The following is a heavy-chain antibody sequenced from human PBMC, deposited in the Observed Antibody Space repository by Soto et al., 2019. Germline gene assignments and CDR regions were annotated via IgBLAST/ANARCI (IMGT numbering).Heavy chain of an antibody. D-gene: IGHD2-2*01. CDR3: ARSCSSTSCYGYYGMDV. CDR2: IIPIFGTA. V-gene: IGHV1-69*01. J-gene: IGHJ6*02. Sequence: QVQLVQSGAEVKKPGSSVKVSCKASGGTFSSYAISWVRQAPGQGLEWMGGIIPIFGTANYAQKFQGRLTITADESTSTAYMELSSLRSEDTAVYYCARSCSSTSCYGYYGMDVWGQGTTVTVSS. CDR1: GGTFSSYA.